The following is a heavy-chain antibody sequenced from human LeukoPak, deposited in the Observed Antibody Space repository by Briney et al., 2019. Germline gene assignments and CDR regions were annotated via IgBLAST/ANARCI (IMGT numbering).Heavy chain of an antibody. CDR2: INPNSGAT. D-gene: IGHD7-27*01. CDR1: GYTFTGSY. Sequence: ASVKVSCKASGYTFTGSYLHWVRQAPGQGLEWMGWINPNSGATNYARQFQGRVTMTRDTSISTAYMELSRLRSDDTAVFYCARDSTGGYPDYWGQGTLVTVSA. V-gene: IGHV1-2*02. CDR3: ARDSTGGYPDY. J-gene: IGHJ4*02.